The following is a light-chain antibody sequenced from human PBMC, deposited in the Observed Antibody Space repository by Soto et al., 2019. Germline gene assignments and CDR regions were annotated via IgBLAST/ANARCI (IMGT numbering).Light chain of an antibody. Sequence: DIQMTQSPSTLSASVGDRVTITCRASQSISSWLAWYQQKPAKAPKLLIYDASSLEIGVPSWLICSGSGTEFSLTSSSLQPAEFATGYCQQYNSYSTWTFGQGTKVEIK. CDR1: QSISSW. V-gene: IGKV1-5*01. CDR3: QQYNSYSTWT. J-gene: IGKJ1*01. CDR2: DAS.